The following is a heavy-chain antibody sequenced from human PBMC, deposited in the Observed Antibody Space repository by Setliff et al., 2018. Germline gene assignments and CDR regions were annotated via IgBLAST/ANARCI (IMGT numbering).Heavy chain of an antibody. J-gene: IGHJ4*02. CDR3: FGAGTCSY. D-gene: IGHD3-10*01. CDR2: INGDATIA. Sequence: GSLRLSCGAFGFTFRRFAMHWVRQAPGKGLEWVSRINGDATIAHYADSVKGRFTISRDNAKNSLSLQMNSLRTEDTAVYYCFGAGTCSYWGQGTLVTVSS. V-gene: IGHV3-74*01. CDR1: GFTFRRFA.